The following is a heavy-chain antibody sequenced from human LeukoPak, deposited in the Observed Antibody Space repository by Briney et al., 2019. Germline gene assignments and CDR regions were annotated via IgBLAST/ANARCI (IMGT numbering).Heavy chain of an antibody. J-gene: IGHJ4*02. V-gene: IGHV3-23*01. CDR2: ISGSGSST. CDR1: GFTFSSYA. D-gene: IGHD5-12*01. CDR3: AKDREGLSSGYDLEYFDY. Sequence: PGGSLRLSCAASGFTFSSYAMSWVRQAPGKGLEWVSGISGSGSSTYYADSVKGRFTISRDNSKNTLFLQMNSLRAEDTAVYYCAKDREGLSSGYDLEYFDYWGQGTLVTVSS.